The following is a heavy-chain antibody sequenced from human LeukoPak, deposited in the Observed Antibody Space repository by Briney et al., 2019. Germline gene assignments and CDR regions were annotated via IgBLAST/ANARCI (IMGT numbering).Heavy chain of an antibody. V-gene: IGHV3-23*01. J-gene: IGHJ4*02. CDR1: GFTLSTFA. Sequence: GGSLRLSCAASGFTLSTFAANWARQAPGKGLEWVSAISAGGAGTYYADSVKGRFTISRDNPKSILYLQMHSLRAEDTAIYYCARPGHNSASDSWGQGTLVTVSS. D-gene: IGHD6-25*01. CDR3: ARPGHNSASDS. CDR2: ISAGGAGT.